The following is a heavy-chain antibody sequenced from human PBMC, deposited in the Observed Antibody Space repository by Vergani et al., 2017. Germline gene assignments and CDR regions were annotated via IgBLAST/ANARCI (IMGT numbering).Heavy chain of an antibody. CDR1: GGTFSSYA. Sequence: QVQLVQSGAEVKKPGSSVKVSCKASGGTFSSYAISWVRQAPGQGLEWMGGVIPIFGTANYAQKFQGRVTITADKSTSTAYMELSSLRSEDTAVYYWARDQPYYYDSSGYLGDAFDIWGQGTMVTVSS. CDR2: VIPIFGTA. V-gene: IGHV1-69*06. J-gene: IGHJ3*02. CDR3: ARDQPYYYDSSGYLGDAFDI. D-gene: IGHD3-22*01.